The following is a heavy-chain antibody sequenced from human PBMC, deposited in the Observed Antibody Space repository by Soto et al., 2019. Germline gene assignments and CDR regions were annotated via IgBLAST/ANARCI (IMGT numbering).Heavy chain of an antibody. V-gene: IGHV4-59*08. CDR1: GGSISSYY. CDR2: IYYSGST. J-gene: IGHJ5*02. CDR3: VGRKRYNWFDP. D-gene: IGHD1-1*01. Sequence: SETLSLTCTVSGGSISSYYWSWIRQPPGKGLEWIGYIYYSGSTNYNPSLKSRVTISVDTSKNQFSLKLSSVTAADTAVYYCVGRKRYNWFDPWGQGTLVTVSS.